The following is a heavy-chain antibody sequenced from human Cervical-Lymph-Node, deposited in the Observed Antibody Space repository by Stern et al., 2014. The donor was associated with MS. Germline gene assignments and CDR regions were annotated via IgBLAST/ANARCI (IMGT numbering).Heavy chain of an antibody. D-gene: IGHD1-26*01. CDR3: ARDVVGDNYFDY. Sequence: QVQLVQSGAEVKKPGASGKVSCKASGGTFSSYAISWGRQAPGQGLEWMGGIIPIFGTANYAQKFQGRVTITADESTSTAYMELSSLRSEDTAVYYCARDVVGDNYFDYWGQGTLVTVSS. CDR1: GGTFSSYA. J-gene: IGHJ4*02. V-gene: IGHV1-69*01. CDR2: IIPIFGTA.